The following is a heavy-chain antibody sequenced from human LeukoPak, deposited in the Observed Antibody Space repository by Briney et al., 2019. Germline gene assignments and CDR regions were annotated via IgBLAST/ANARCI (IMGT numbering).Heavy chain of an antibody. CDR3: ASKPVLRYFDFQDY. D-gene: IGHD3-9*01. CDR2: ISSSGSTI. Sequence: KPGGSLRLSCAASGFTFSDYYMSWIRQAPGKGLEWVSYISSSGSTIYYADSVKGRFTISRDNAKNSLYLQMNSLRAEDTAVYYCASKPVLRYFDFQDYWGQGTLVTVSS. J-gene: IGHJ4*02. CDR1: GFTFSDYY. V-gene: IGHV3-11*01.